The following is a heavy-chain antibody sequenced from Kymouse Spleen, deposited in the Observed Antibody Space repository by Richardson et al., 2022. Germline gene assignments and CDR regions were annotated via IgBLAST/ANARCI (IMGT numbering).Heavy chain of an antibody. D-gene: IGHD3-10*01. CDR3: ARGGEGSGSYLYFDY. CDR2: INHSGST. CDR1: GGSFSGYY. V-gene: IGHV4-34*01. J-gene: IGHJ4*02. Sequence: QVQLQQWGAGLLKPSETLSLTCAVYGGSFSGYYWSWIRQPPGKGLEWIGEINHSGSTNYNPSLKSRVTISVDTSKNQFSLKLSSVTAADTAVYYCARGGEGSGSYLYFDYWGQGTLVTVSS.